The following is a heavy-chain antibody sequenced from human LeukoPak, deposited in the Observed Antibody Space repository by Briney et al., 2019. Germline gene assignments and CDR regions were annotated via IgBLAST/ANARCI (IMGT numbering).Heavy chain of an antibody. CDR2: MNPNSGNT. CDR3: ARRADYYDSSCYQH. J-gene: IGHJ4*02. CDR1: GYTFSSYD. V-gene: IGHV1-8*01. D-gene: IGHD3-22*01. Sequence: ASVKVSCKASGYTFSSYDINWVRQAAGQGLEWMGWMNPNSGNTGYAQKFQGRVTMTRDTSTGTAFMELSSLRSEDTAVYYCARRADYYDSSCYQHWGQGTLVTVSP.